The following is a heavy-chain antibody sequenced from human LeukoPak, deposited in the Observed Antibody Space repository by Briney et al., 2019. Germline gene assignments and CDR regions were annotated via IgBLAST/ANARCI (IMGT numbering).Heavy chain of an antibody. J-gene: IGHJ4*02. CDR1: GGSFSGYY. CDR3: ARNPGYYYDSSGYYHDY. D-gene: IGHD3-22*01. CDR2: INHSGST. V-gene: IGHV4-34*01. Sequence: SETLSLTCAVYGGSFSGYYWSWIRQPPGKGLEWIGEINHSGSTNYNPPLKSRVTISVDTSKNQFSLKLSSVTAADTAVYYCARNPGYYYDSSGYYHDYWGQGTLVTVSS.